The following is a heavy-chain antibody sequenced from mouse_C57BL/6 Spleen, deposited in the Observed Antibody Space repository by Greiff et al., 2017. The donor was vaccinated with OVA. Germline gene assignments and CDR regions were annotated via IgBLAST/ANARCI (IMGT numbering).Heavy chain of an antibody. CDR2: INPSSGYT. CDR3: ARSGYYGSSYYAMDY. V-gene: IGHV1-4*01. Sequence: VQLQQSGAELARPGASVKMSCKASGYTFTSYTMHWVKQRPGQGLEWIGYINPSSGYTKYNQKFQDKATLTADKSSSTAYMQLSSLTSEDSAVYYCARSGYYGSSYYAMDYWGQGTSVTVSS. J-gene: IGHJ4*01. D-gene: IGHD1-1*01. CDR1: GYTFTSYT.